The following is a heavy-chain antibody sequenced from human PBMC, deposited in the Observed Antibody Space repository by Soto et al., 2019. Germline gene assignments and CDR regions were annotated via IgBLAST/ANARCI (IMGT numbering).Heavy chain of an antibody. D-gene: IGHD2-15*01. CDR3: ARDVVVVARTPYYMDV. Sequence: GASVKVSCKTSGYTFTSYYMHWVRQAPGQGLEWMGIINPSAGTTSYAQKYQGRVTMTIDTSTSTAYMELKSLRSDDTAVYYCARDVVVVARTPYYMDVWGKGTTVTVSS. J-gene: IGHJ6*03. CDR2: INPSAGTT. CDR1: GYTFTSYY. V-gene: IGHV1-46*01.